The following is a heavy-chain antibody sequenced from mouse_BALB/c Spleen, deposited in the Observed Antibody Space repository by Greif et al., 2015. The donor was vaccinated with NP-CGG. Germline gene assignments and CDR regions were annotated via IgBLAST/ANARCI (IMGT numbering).Heavy chain of an antibody. Sequence: VQRVESGAELAKPGASVKMSCKASGYTFTSYWMHWVKQRPGQGLEWIGYINPSTGYTEYNQKFKDKAALTADKSSSTAYMQLSSLTSEDSAVYYCASSYYYGSSYYAMDYWGQGTSVTVSS. V-gene: IGHV1-7*01. J-gene: IGHJ4*01. D-gene: IGHD1-1*01. CDR3: ASSYYYGSSYYAMDY. CDR1: GYTFTSYW. CDR2: INPSTGYT.